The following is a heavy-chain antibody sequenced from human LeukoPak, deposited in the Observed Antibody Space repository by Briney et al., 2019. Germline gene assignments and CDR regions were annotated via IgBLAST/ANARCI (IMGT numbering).Heavy chain of an antibody. Sequence: SGPTLVKPTQTLTLTCTLTGFLLSTSGVAVAWIRQPPGKALEYLGLIYWDDDKRYNPSLEARLTITKDTSKIQVLLRMTNMDPVDTATYYCSHRFGSGTFYHFDYWGQGTLVTVSS. CDR3: SHRFGSGTFYHFDY. J-gene: IGHJ4*02. CDR2: IYWDDDK. CDR1: GFLLSTSGVA. V-gene: IGHV2-5*02. D-gene: IGHD3-10*01.